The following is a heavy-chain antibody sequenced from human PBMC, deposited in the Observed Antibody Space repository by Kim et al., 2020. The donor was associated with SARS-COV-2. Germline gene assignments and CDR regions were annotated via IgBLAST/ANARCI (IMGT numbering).Heavy chain of an antibody. CDR1: GFTFRNYA. CDR2: VSGGGGST. J-gene: IGHJ4*01. Sequence: GGSLRLSCTASGFTFRNYAMPWVRQAPGKGLEWVSGVSGGGGSTSYADSVKGRFTISRDNSKNTLYLQMNTLRAEDTAVYYCAKDRVQNDDYSYFDSWG. CDR3: AKDRVQNDDYSYFDS. V-gene: IGHV3-23*01. D-gene: IGHD3-16*01.